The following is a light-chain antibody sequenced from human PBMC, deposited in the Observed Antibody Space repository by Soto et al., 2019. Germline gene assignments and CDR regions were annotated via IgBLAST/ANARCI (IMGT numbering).Light chain of an antibody. J-gene: IGLJ2*01. V-gene: IGLV6-57*04. CDR2: EDN. CDR3: QSYDNDEHVV. CDR1: SGSIASNY. Sequence: NFMLTQPHAVSGSPGKTVTISCTRSSGSIASNYVQWYQQRPGSAPTTVIYEDNQRPPGVPGRFSGSIDSSSNSASLTVSGLKTEDEADYYCQSYDNDEHVVFGGGTKLTVL.